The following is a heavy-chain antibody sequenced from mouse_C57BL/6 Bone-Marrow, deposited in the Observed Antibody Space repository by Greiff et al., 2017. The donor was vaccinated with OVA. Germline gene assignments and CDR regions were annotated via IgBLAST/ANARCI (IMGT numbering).Heavy chain of an antibody. Sequence: VQLQQPGAELVRPGTSVKVSCKASGYSFSNYLLGWVKQRPGQGLEWIGVITPGSGGTNYNEKFKGKATLTADKSSSTAYMQLSSLTSEDSAVYFCARGRRVTSAMDYWGQGTSVTVSS. D-gene: IGHD2-2*01. CDR2: ITPGSGGT. CDR3: ARGRRVTSAMDY. J-gene: IGHJ4*01. V-gene: IGHV1-54*01. CDR1: GYSFSNYL.